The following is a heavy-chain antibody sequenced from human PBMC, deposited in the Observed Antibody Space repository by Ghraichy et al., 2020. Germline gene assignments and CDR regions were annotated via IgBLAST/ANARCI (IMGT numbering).Heavy chain of an antibody. CDR1: GFTFSSYA. J-gene: IGHJ1*01. V-gene: IGHV3-23*01. CDR2: ISSSGGST. Sequence: GALRLSCAASGFTFSSYAMSWVRQAPGKGLEWVSAISSSGGSTYYADSVKGRFTISRDNSKNTLYLQMNSLRAEDTAVYYCAKGPLDYGALWGEYFQHWGQGTLVTVSS. D-gene: IGHD4-17*01. CDR3: AKGPLDYGALWGEYFQH.